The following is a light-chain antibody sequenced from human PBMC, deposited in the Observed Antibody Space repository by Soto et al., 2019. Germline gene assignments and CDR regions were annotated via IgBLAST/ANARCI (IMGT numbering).Light chain of an antibody. J-gene: IGLJ1*01. V-gene: IGLV1-40*01. CDR1: SSNIGAGYD. Sequence: QSVLTQPPSVSGARGQRVTISCTGSSSNIGAGYDVHWYQQLPGTAPKLLIYGNSNRPSGVPDRFSGSKSGTSASLAITGLQAEDEADYYCQSYDSGLSGYVFGTGTKLTVL. CDR3: QSYDSGLSGYV. CDR2: GNS.